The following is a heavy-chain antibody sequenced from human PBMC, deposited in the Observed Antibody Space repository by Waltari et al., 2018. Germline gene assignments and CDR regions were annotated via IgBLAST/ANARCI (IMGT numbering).Heavy chain of an antibody. Sequence: QVQLVESGGGVVQPGRSLRLSCPASGFTFSSYAMHWVRQAPGKGLEWVAVISYDGSNKYYADSVKGRFTISRDNSKNTLYLQMNSLRAEDTAVYYCARAQRESYRDYWGQGTLVTVSS. CDR2: ISYDGSNK. CDR3: ARAQRESYRDY. V-gene: IGHV3-30*01. D-gene: IGHD1-26*01. J-gene: IGHJ4*02. CDR1: GFTFSSYA.